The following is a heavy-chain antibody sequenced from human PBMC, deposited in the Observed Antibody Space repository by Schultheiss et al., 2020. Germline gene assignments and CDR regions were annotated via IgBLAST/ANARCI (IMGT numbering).Heavy chain of an antibody. CDR2: IYYSGST. J-gene: IGHJ4*02. CDR1: GGSISSYY. V-gene: IGHV4-59*08. D-gene: IGHD6-13*01. Sequence: SATLSLTCTVSGGSISSYYWSWIRQPPGKGLEWIGYIYYSGSTYYNPSLKSRVTISVDTSKNQFSLKLSSVTAADTAVYYCARHGDSSWTYWGQGTLVTVSS. CDR3: ARHGDSSWTY.